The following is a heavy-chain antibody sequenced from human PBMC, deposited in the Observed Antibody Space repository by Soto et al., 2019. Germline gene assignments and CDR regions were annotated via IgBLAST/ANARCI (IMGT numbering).Heavy chain of an antibody. CDR2: IYPGDHET. J-gene: IGHJ4*02. Sequence: GESLKISCQSSGYTFSNFWIGWVRQLPGKGLEWMGIIYPGDHETRYSPSFHGKVTISADRSINTAYLQWNSLEASDTAMYYCARQGGEYNTMSDYWGQGTLVTVSS. CDR1: GYTFSNFW. CDR3: ARQGGEYNTMSDY. D-gene: IGHD3-10*01. V-gene: IGHV5-51*01.